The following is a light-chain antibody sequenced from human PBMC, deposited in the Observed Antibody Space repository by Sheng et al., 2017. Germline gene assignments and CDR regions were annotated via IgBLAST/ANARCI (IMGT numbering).Light chain of an antibody. CDR2: AAS. V-gene: IGKV1-9*01. CDR1: QGISTY. CDR3: QQLNSYPLT. Sequence: DIQLTQSPSFLSASVGDKVTITCRASQGISTYLAWYQQKAGEAPNLLIYAASTLQSGVPSRFSGSGSGTEFTLTISSLQPEDFATYYCQQLNSYPLTFGPGTNVDIK. J-gene: IGKJ3*01.